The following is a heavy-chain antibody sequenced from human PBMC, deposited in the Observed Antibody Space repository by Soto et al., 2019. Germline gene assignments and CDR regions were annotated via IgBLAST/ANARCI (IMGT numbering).Heavy chain of an antibody. V-gene: IGHV1-46*01. CDR3: ARVRGGGSEYFFDY. Sequence: ASVKVSCKASGYTFTRYNVHWVRQAPGQGLEWMAIINPSGGTTYYVQKFEGRVTLTTDTSTSTAYMELSSLRSDDTAVYYCARVRGGGSEYFFDYWGQGTLVTVPS. CDR2: INPSGGTT. J-gene: IGHJ4*02. CDR1: GYTFTRYN. D-gene: IGHD2-15*01.